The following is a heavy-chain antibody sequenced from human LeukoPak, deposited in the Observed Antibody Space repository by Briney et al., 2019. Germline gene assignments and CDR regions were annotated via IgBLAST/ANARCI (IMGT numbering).Heavy chain of an antibody. D-gene: IGHD6-13*01. Sequence: GRSLRLSCAASGFTFSNYGMHWVRQPPGKGLEWVALISSDESNTYYADSVKGRFTISRDNSKNTLYLQMNSLRDEDTAVYYCAKDAEHSSGWYPGNWGQGTLVIVSS. V-gene: IGHV3-30*18. J-gene: IGHJ4*02. CDR3: AKDAEHSSGWYPGN. CDR2: ISSDESNT. CDR1: GFTFSNYG.